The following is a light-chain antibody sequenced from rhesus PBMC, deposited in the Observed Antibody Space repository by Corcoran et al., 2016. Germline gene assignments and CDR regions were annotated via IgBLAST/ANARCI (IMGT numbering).Light chain of an antibody. Sequence: EIVLTQSPPTVSLSPGERATLSCRASQSVNLNLAWYQQKSGQAPSLLIYGASNRATGIPDRFSGSGAGTDFTLTSSSLKPEDFAFYYCQQYNNWPLTCGGGTKVEIK. CDR3: QQYNNWPLT. J-gene: IGKJ4*01. CDR1: QSVNLN. V-gene: IGKV3-42*03. CDR2: GAS.